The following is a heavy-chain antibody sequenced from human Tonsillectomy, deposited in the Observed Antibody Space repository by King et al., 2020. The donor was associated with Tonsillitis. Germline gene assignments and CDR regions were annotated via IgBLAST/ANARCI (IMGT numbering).Heavy chain of an antibody. D-gene: IGHD6-13*01. Sequence: QLQESGPGLVKPSETLSLTCAVSGYSISSGYYGGWIRQPPGKGLEWIGSIHHSGSSYYNPSLKSRVTISVDTSKNQFSLKLSSVTAADTAVYYCARVGESSSWYDQKTCDYWGQGTLVTVSS. CDR3: ARVGESSSWYDQKTCDY. CDR2: IHHSGSS. CDR1: GYSISSGYY. V-gene: IGHV4-38-2*01. J-gene: IGHJ4*02.